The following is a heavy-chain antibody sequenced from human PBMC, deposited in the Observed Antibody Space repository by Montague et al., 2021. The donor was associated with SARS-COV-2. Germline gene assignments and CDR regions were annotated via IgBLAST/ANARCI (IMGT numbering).Heavy chain of an antibody. CDR3: ARFWSGYVDK. V-gene: IGHV4-59*01. D-gene: IGHD3-3*01. J-gene: IGHJ4*02. CDR2: IYYNGET. Sequence: SETLSLTCSFSGGSIRSYYWSWIRQPPGKALEWLGYIYYNGETTHSPSLKSRVTISVDTSRSQFSLRLTSVTAADTAVYFCARFWSGYVDKWGQGTLVTVSS. CDR1: GGSIRSYY.